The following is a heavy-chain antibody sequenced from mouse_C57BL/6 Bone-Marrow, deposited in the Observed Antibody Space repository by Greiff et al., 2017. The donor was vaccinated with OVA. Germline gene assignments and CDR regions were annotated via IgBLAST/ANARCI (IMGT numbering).Heavy chain of an antibody. Sequence: QVQLKQPGAELVKPGASVKLSCKASGYTFTSYWMHWVKQRPGQGLEWIGMIHPNSGSTNYNEKFKSKATLTLDKSSSTAYMQLSSLTSEDSAVYYCARKGTAYYFDYWGQGTTLTVSS. CDR1: GYTFTSYW. J-gene: IGHJ2*01. V-gene: IGHV1-64*01. CDR2: IHPNSGST. CDR3: ARKGTAYYFDY. D-gene: IGHD1-2*01.